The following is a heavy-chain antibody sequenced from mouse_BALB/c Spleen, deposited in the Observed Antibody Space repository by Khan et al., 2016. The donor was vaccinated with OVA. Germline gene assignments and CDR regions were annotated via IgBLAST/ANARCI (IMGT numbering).Heavy chain of an antibody. CDR3: GRGGGGWYIDV. Sequence: QVQLKESGAELVKPGASVKMSCKASGYTFTSYNMHWVKQTPGQGLEWIGAIYPGNGDTSYNQKFKGKATLTADKSSSTAYMQLSSLTSEDSAVYLCGRGGGGWYIDVWGAGTTVTVSS. CDR1: GYTFTSYN. J-gene: IGHJ1*01. CDR2: IYPGNGDT. V-gene: IGHV1-12*01.